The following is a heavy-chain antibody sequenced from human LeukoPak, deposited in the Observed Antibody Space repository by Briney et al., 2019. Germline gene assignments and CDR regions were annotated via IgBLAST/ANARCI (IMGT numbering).Heavy chain of an antibody. CDR1: GFTFSSFG. V-gene: IGHV3-33*06. Sequence: PGGSLRLSCAASGFTFSSFGMHWVRQAPGKGLEWVAVIWYDENNKYYADSVNGRFTISRDNSKNTLYLQMNSLRAEDTAVYYCAKDGGSSSPYYFDYWGQGTLVTVSS. CDR2: IWYDENNK. J-gene: IGHJ4*02. CDR3: AKDGGSSSPYYFDY. D-gene: IGHD6-6*01.